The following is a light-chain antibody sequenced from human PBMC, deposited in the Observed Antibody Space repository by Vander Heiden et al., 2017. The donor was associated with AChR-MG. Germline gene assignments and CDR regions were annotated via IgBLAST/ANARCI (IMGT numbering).Light chain of an antibody. V-gene: IGLV2-14*03. Sequence: QSALTQPASVSGSPGQSITISCTGTSMDVVGYNYVSWFQHHPGKAPKVMIYDVSTRPSGVSNRFSGSKSGNTASLTISGLQAEDEADYYCCSYTSDTTVIFGGGTKLTVL. CDR1: SMDVVGYNY. CDR2: DVS. J-gene: IGLJ2*01. CDR3: CSYTSDTTVI.